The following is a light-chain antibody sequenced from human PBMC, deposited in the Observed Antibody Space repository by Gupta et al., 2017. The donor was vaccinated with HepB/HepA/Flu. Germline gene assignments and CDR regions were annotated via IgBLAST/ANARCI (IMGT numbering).Light chain of an antibody. CDR2: GAS. CDR3: QQHGTSPWT. CDR1: QSVSSNY. Sequence: EIVLTQSPGTLSLSPGERATLSCRASQSVSSNYLAWYQQKPGQAPRLLIYGASSRATGIPDRFSGSGSGTDFTLTISRLETEDFAVYYCQQHGTSPWTFGQGTKVEIK. V-gene: IGKV3-20*01. J-gene: IGKJ1*01.